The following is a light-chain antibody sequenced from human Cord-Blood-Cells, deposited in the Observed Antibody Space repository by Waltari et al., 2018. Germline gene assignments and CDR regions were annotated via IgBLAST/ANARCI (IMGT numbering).Light chain of an antibody. CDR1: SSNIGSNT. Sequence: QSVLTQPPSASGTPGQRVTIPCSGSSSNIGSNTVNWYQQLPGTAPKLLIYSNNRRPSGVPDRFSGSKSGTSASLAISGLQSEDEADYYCAAWDDSLNGLVFGGGTKLTVL. J-gene: IGLJ2*01. V-gene: IGLV1-44*01. CDR3: AAWDDSLNGLV. CDR2: SNN.